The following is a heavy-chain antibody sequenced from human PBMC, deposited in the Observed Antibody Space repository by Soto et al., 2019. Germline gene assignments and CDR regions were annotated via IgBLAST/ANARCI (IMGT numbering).Heavy chain of an antibody. Sequence: GGSLRLSCAASGLAFSSYVLHWVRPAPGKGPEWVSAIGTGGDTYYADSVMGRFTISRDNAKKSLYLQMNSLIAEDMAVYYCARESITSPAGDAFDIWGQGTMVTVSS. V-gene: IGHV3-13*01. J-gene: IGHJ3*02. CDR1: GLAFSSYV. D-gene: IGHD3-16*01. CDR3: ARESITSPAGDAFDI. CDR2: IGTGGDT.